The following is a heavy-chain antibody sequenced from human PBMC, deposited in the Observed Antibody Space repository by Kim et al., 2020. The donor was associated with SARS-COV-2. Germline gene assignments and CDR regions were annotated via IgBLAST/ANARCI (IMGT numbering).Heavy chain of an antibody. CDR3: ASGSRTHQFDY. V-gene: IGHV3-23*03. D-gene: IGHD3-10*01. CDR2: IYSGGIST. CDR1: EFTFNNYA. Sequence: GGSLRLSCAASEFTFNNYAMSWVRQAPGKGLEWVSVIYSGGISTYYADSVKGRFTISTDISKYTLLLQMNSLRAEDTAIYYCASGSRTHQFDYWGQGTLV. J-gene: IGHJ4*02.